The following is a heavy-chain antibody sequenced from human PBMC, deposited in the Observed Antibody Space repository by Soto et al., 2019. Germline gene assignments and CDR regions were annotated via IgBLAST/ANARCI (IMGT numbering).Heavy chain of an antibody. J-gene: IGHJ3*02. V-gene: IGHV6-1*01. CDR3: ARYCSSRNCYMSDAFDI. D-gene: IGHD2-2*02. CDR1: GDRVSSNSAT. Sequence: SQTLSLTCVIYGDRVSSNSATWNWIRQSPSRGLEWLGRTYYRSKWYNDYVVSVKSRITINPDTSKNQFSLQLHSVTPEDTAVYYCARYCSSRNCYMSDAFDIWGQGTMVTVS. CDR2: TYYRSKWYN.